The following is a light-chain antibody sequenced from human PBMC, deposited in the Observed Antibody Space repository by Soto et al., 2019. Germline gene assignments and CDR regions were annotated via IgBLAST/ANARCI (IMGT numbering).Light chain of an antibody. CDR1: SSDFGNYNL. Sequence: QSVLTQPASVSGSPGQSITISCTGTSSDFGNYNLVSWYQQHPGKVPKLILFEVNKRPSGVSGRFSGSKSGNTASLTISGLQAEDEAEYYCCSFTSSNTHVFGTGTKLTVL. V-gene: IGLV2-23*02. CDR3: CSFTSSNTHV. J-gene: IGLJ1*01. CDR2: EVN.